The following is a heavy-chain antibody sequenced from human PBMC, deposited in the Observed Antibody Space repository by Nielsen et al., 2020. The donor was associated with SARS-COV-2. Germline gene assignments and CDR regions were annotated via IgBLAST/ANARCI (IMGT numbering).Heavy chain of an antibody. CDR1: GFTFSDYY. CDR2: ISSSGSTI. V-gene: IGHV3-11*04. CDR3: ARAPDRYYDFWSGYLDY. J-gene: IGHJ4*02. D-gene: IGHD3-3*01. Sequence: GESLKISCAASGFTFSDYYMSWIRQARGKGLEWVSYISSSGSTIYYADSVKGRFTISRDNAKNSLYLQMNSLRAEDTAVYYCARAPDRYYDFWSGYLDYWGQGTLVTVSS.